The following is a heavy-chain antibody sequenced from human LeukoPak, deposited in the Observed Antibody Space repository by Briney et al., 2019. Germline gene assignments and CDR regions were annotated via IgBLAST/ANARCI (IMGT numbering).Heavy chain of an antibody. J-gene: IGHJ4*02. CDR1: GYTLTELS. Sequence: ASVKVSCKASGYTLTELSMHWVRQAPGKGLEWMGGFDPEDGETIYAQKFQGRVTMTEDTSTDTAYMELSSLRSEDTAVYYCATVADSGGYDKYRGGYWGQGTLVTVSS. CDR2: FDPEDGET. D-gene: IGHD5-12*01. CDR3: ATVADSGGYDKYRGGY. V-gene: IGHV1-24*01.